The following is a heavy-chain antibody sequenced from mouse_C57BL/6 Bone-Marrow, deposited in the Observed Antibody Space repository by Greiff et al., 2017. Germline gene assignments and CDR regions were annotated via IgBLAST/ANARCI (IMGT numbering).Heavy chain of an antibody. CDR2: INPYNGGT. Sequence: VQLQQSGPVPVKPGASVKMFCKASGYTFTDYYMNWVKQSHGKSLEWIGVINPYNGGTSYNQKFKGKATLTVDKSSSTAYMELNSLTSEDAAVYYCALGYYGLFAYWGQGTLVTVSA. CDR1: GYTFTDYY. V-gene: IGHV1-19*01. D-gene: IGHD1-2*01. J-gene: IGHJ3*01. CDR3: ALGYYGLFAY.